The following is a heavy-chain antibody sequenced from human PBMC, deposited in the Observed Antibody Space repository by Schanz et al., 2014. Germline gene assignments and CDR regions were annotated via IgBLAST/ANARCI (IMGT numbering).Heavy chain of an antibody. CDR1: EFTFSTDA. Sequence: DVHLLESGGGLVQPGGSLRLSCAASEFTFSTDAMSWVRQAPGKGLEWLSVISASGGDTYYADSVKGRFTISRDNSKNTLCLQENGLRAEDTAVYYCAKGRYSSGWRGDDIDEWGQGTLVTVAS. D-gene: IGHD6-25*01. CDR2: ISASGGDT. J-gene: IGHJ4*02. CDR3: AKGRYSSGWRGDDIDE. V-gene: IGHV3-23*01.